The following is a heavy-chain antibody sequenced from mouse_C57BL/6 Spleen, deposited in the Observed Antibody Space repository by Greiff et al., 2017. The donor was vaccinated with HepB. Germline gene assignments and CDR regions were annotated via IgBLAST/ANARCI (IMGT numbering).Heavy chain of an antibody. J-gene: IGHJ1*03. CDR3: ARDMITTGDWYFDV. CDR2: ISNGGGST. Sequence: DVMLVESGGGLVQPGGSLKLSCAASGFTFSDYYMYWVRQTPEKRLEWVAYISNGGGSTYYPDTVKGRFTISRDNAKNTLYLQMSRLKSEDTAMYYCARDMITTGDWYFDVWGTGTTVTVSS. CDR1: GFTFSDYY. D-gene: IGHD2-4*01. V-gene: IGHV5-12*01.